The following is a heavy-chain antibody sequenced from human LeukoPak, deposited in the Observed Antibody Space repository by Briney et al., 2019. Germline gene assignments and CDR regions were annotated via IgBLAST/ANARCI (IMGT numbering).Heavy chain of an antibody. CDR1: GYTFTGYY. J-gene: IGHJ3*02. V-gene: IGHV1-2*02. CDR3: ARGAITGLLRYFDWLLSDAFDI. CDR2: INPNSGGT. D-gene: IGHD3-9*01. Sequence: ASVKVSCKASGYTFTGYYMHWVRQAPGQGLEWMGWINPNSGGTNYAQKFQGRVTMTRDTSISTAYMELSRLRSDDTAVYYCARGAITGLLRYFDWLLSDAFDIWGQGTMVTVSS.